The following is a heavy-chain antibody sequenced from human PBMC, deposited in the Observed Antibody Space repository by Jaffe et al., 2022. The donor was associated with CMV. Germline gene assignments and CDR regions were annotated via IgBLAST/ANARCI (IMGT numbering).Heavy chain of an antibody. J-gene: IGHJ4*02. V-gene: IGHV5-51*01. CDR2: IYPGDSDT. CDR3: ARGRRYYGSGTNTYYFDY. CDR1: GYSFTTYW. D-gene: IGHD3-10*01. Sequence: EVQLVQSGAEVKKPGDSLKISCKGSGYSFTTYWIAWVRQMPGKGLQWMGIIYPGDSDTRYSPSFQGQVTISADKSISTASLQWSSLKASDTAMYYCARGRRYYGSGTNTYYFDYWGQGTLVTVSS.